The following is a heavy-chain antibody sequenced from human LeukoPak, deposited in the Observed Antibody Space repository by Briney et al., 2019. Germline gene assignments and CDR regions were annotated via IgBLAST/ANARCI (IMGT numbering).Heavy chain of an antibody. D-gene: IGHD3-10*01. CDR2: IYYSGST. CDR1: GGSISSGGYY. J-gene: IGHJ5*02. Sequence: SQTLSLTCTVSGGSISSGGYYWSWIRQHPGKGLEWIGYIYYSGSTYYNPSVKSRVTISVDTSKNQFSLKLSSVTAADTAVYYCARDRGPAWRGSGSYNLWGQGTLVTVSS. CDR3: ARDRGPAWRGSGSYNL. V-gene: IGHV4-31*03.